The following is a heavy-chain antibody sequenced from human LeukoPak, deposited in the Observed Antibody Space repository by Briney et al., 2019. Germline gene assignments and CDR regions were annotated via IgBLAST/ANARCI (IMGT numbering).Heavy chain of an antibody. D-gene: IGHD3-22*01. CDR3: ARRGHYDSSGYYPFDY. CDR1: GYIFTTYW. Sequence: GESLKISCKSSGYIFTTYWIAWVRQMPGKGLEWMGTIYPGDSDTRYSPSFQGQVTISADKSINTTFLQWSSLKATDTAMYFCARRGHYDSSGYYPFDYWGQGTLVTVSS. CDR2: IYPGDSDT. J-gene: IGHJ4*02. V-gene: IGHV5-51*01.